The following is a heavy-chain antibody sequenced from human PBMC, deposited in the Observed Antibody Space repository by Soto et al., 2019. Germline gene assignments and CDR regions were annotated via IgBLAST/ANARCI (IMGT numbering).Heavy chain of an antibody. CDR2: ISAYNGNT. D-gene: IGHD2-2*01. Sequence: GASVKVSCKAAGYTFTSYGISWVRQAPGQGLEWMGWISAYNGNTNYAQKLQGRVTMTTDTSTSTAYMELRSLRSDDTAVYYCASSLGYCSSTSCYPVPDMDVWGKGTTVTVSS. V-gene: IGHV1-18*01. J-gene: IGHJ6*03. CDR3: ASSLGYCSSTSCYPVPDMDV. CDR1: GYTFTSYG.